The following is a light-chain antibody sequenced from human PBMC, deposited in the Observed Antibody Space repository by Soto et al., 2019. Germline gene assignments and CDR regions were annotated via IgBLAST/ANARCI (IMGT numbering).Light chain of an antibody. CDR3: QQYGSAPYT. J-gene: IGKJ2*01. Sequence: IVLTQSPGTLSLSPGEGASVSCRASQSLNSGYLAWYQQKPGQAPRLLIYGASSRATGIPDRFSGSRSWTNFTLTISRLEPEDFAVYFCQQYGSAPYTFGQGTKLEIK. CDR2: GAS. CDR1: QSLNSGY. V-gene: IGKV3-20*01.